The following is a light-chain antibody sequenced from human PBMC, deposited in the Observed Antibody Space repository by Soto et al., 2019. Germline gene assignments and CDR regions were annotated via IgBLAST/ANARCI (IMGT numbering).Light chain of an antibody. Sequence: QSALTQPASVSGSPGQSITVSCTGASSEFATYNLVSWYQHHPGKAPKLVIFEGSRRPSGVSGRFSGSKSGNTASLTISGLQADDTADYYCCSYASYSIVFXTGTKVTVL. CDR1: SSEFATYNL. CDR3: CSYASYSIV. V-gene: IGLV2-23*03. CDR2: EGS. J-gene: IGLJ1*01.